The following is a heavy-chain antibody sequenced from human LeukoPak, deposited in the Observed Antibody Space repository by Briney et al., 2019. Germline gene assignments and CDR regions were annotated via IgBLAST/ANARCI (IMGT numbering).Heavy chain of an antibody. CDR1: GYTFTTYY. CDR3: ARDSDPDYYYYYMDV. Sequence: ASVKVSCKASGYTFTTYYMHWVRQAPGQGLEWMGIINPSGGSTTYAQKFQGRVTMTRDMSTSTVYMELSSLRSEDTAVYYCARDSDPDYYYYYMDVWGKGTTVTISS. V-gene: IGHV1-46*01. J-gene: IGHJ6*03. CDR2: INPSGGST.